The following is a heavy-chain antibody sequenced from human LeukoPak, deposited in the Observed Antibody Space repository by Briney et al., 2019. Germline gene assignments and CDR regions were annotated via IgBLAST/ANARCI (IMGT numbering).Heavy chain of an antibody. CDR2: IRYDGSNT. Sequence: GGSLRLSCAASGFTFSNYGMHWVRQAPGKGLEWVNFIRYDGSNTYYADSVKGRFTVSRDNAKNSLYLQMNSLRAEDTAVYYCARSQGQWLVVYYFDYWGQGTLVTVSS. V-gene: IGHV3-30*02. D-gene: IGHD6-19*01. J-gene: IGHJ4*02. CDR3: ARSQGQWLVVYYFDY. CDR1: GFTFSNYG.